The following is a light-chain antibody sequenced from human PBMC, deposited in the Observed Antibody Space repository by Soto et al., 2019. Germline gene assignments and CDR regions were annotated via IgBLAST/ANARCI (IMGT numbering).Light chain of an antibody. Sequence: DIQMTQSPSSLSASVGDRVTITCQASQDISNYLNWYQQKPGKAPKLLIYDASNLQTGVPSRFSGIGSGTEFTFTINSLQPEDIATYYCQQYDNLPPEYTFGQGTKLEIK. J-gene: IGKJ2*01. CDR3: QQYDNLPPEYT. V-gene: IGKV1-33*01. CDR1: QDISNY. CDR2: DAS.